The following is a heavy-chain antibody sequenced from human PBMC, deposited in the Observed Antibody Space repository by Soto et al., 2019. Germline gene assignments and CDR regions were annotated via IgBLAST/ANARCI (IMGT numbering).Heavy chain of an antibody. Sequence: QVQLVQSGAEVKKPGASVKVSCKASGYTFTSYYMHWVRQAPGQGLEWMGIINPSGGSTSYAQKFQSRVTMNRDTSTNKGYRELSSLRSEDTAVYYCARGSRTYYYGSGSQPQTFDYWGQGTLVTVSS. J-gene: IGHJ4*02. D-gene: IGHD3-10*01. CDR3: ARGSRTYYYGSGSQPQTFDY. CDR1: GYTFTSYY. CDR2: INPSGGST. V-gene: IGHV1-46*03.